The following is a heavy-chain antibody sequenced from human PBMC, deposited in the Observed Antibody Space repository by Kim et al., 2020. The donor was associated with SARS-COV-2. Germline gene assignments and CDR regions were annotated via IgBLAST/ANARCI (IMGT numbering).Heavy chain of an antibody. J-gene: IGHJ4*02. CDR1: GGTFSSYA. Sequence: SVKVSCKASGGTFSSYAISWVRQAPGQGLEWMGGIIPIFGTANYAQKFQGRVTITADESTSTAYMELSSLRSEDTAVYYCARATRVGASLPYFDYWGQGALVTVSS. D-gene: IGHD1-26*01. CDR3: ARATRVGASLPYFDY. V-gene: IGHV1-69*13. CDR2: IIPIFGTA.